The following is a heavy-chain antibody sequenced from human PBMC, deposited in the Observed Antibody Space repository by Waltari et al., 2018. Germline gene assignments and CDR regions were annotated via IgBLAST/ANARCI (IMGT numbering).Heavy chain of an antibody. Sequence: QVQLQQWGAGLLKPSETLSLTCAVYGGSFSGYYWSWIRQPPGKGLEWIGEINHSGSTHYNPSLKSRVTISVDTSKNQFSLKLSSVTAADTAVYYCARVRRARGYGSSWYGIDYWGQGTLVTVSS. CDR1: GGSFSGYY. CDR2: INHSGST. CDR3: ARVRRARGYGSSWYGIDY. D-gene: IGHD6-13*01. V-gene: IGHV4-34*01. J-gene: IGHJ4*02.